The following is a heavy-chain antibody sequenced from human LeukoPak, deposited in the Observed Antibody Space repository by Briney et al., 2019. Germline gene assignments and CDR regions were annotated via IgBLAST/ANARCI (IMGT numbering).Heavy chain of an antibody. CDR2: IYYSGST. CDR1: GGSISGYY. J-gene: IGHJ6*04. V-gene: IGHV4-59*01. CDR3: ARAAAAGPHYYYGMDV. D-gene: IGHD6-13*01. Sequence: PSETLSLTCSVSGGSISGYYWSWIRQPPGKGPEWIGYIYYSGSTNYNPSLKSRVTISVDMSKNQFSLKLTSLTAADTAVYYCARAAAAGPHYYYGMDVWGKGTTVTVSS.